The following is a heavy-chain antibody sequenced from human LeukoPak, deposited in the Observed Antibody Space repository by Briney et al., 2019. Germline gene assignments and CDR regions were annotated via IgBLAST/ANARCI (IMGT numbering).Heavy chain of an antibody. CDR1: GFTFTSYD. J-gene: IGHJ3*02. Sequence: GGSLRLSCAASGFTFTSYDMNWVRQAPGKGLEWVSAISGSGGSTYYADSVKGRFTISRDNSKNTLYLQMNSLRAEDTAVYYCAKDISGYGAFDIWGQGTMVTVSS. CDR2: ISGSGGST. CDR3: AKDISGYGAFDI. D-gene: IGHD3-22*01. V-gene: IGHV3-23*01.